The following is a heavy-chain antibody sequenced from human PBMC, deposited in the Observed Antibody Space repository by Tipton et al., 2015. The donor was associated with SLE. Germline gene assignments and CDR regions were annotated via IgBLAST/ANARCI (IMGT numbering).Heavy chain of an antibody. CDR3: ASLAHIVATIDDAFDI. D-gene: IGHD5-12*01. V-gene: IGHV4-59*11. Sequence: TLSLTCTVSGGSISSHYWSWIRQPPGKGLEWIGYIYYSGSTNYNPSLKSRVTISVDTSKNQFSLKLSSVTAADTAVYYCASLAHIVATIDDAFDIWGQGTMVTVSS. J-gene: IGHJ3*02. CDR2: IYYSGST. CDR1: GGSISSHY.